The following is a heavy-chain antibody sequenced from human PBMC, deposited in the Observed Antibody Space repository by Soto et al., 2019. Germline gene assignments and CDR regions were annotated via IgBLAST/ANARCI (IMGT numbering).Heavy chain of an antibody. V-gene: IGHV1-18*01. Sequence: ASVKVSCKASGYTFTSYGISWVRQAPGQGLEWMGWISAYNGNTNYAQKLQGRVTMTTDTSTSTAYMELRSLRSDDTAVYYCARDRVTLSVITDGFDIWGQGTMVTVSS. D-gene: IGHD4-17*01. CDR3: ARDRVTLSVITDGFDI. CDR2: ISAYNGNT. CDR1: GYTFTSYG. J-gene: IGHJ3*02.